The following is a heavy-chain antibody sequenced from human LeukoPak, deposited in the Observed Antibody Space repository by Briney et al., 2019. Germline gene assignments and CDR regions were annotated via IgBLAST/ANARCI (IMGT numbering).Heavy chain of an antibody. V-gene: IGHV1-46*01. D-gene: IGHD5-24*01. J-gene: IGHJ3*02. CDR1: GYTFTSYY. CDR3: ARIRDGYNDAYDI. CDR2: INPGGDNT. Sequence: ASVKVSCKASGYTFTSYYIHWVRQAPGQGLEWMGLINPGGDNTDYAQNFQGRVTMTRDTSTSTVYMGLSSLRSEDTAVYYCARIRDGYNDAYDIWGQGTMVTVSS.